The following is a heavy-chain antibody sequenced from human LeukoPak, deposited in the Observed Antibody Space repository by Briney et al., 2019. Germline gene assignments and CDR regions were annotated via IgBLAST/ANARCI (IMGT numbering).Heavy chain of an antibody. D-gene: IGHD4-11*01. V-gene: IGHV3-21*01. CDR1: GFIFSSSTFGSYT. J-gene: IGHJ4*02. CDR3: ARDLDYSTGFDY. Sequence: PWESLRLSCATSGFIFSSSTFGSYTMNWVRQAPGKGLEWVSSISSTGTYIYYTDSVKGRFTISRDIANSLLYLQMNSLRADDTAVYYCARDLDYSTGFDYCGQGTVVTVSS. CDR2: ISSTGTYI.